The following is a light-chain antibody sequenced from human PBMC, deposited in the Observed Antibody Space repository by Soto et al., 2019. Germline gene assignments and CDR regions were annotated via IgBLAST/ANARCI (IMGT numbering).Light chain of an antibody. Sequence: QSVLTQPPSASGSPGQSVTISCTGTSSDVGGYNYVSWYQQYPGRAPKLMIYEVTKRPSGVPDRVSGSKSGNTASLTVSGRQAEDEADYYCSSYAASNNFYFVFGGGTKLTVL. CDR2: EVT. V-gene: IGLV2-8*01. J-gene: IGLJ3*02. CDR3: SSYAASNNFYFV. CDR1: SSDVGGYNY.